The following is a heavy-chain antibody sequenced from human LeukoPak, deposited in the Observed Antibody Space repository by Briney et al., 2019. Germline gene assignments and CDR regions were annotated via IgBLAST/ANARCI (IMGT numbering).Heavy chain of an antibody. D-gene: IGHD3-3*01. CDR2: IKHDGSEK. Sequence: GGSLRLSCAASGFIFTNYFMSWVRQAPGKGLEWVASIKHDGSEKYYVDSVRGRFTISRDNTMNSPYLQMSSLRAEDTAVYYCATDRGWRTSGYYLYYFEYWGQGTLVTFSS. CDR3: ATDRGWRTSGYYLYYFEY. J-gene: IGHJ4*02. CDR1: GFIFTNYF. V-gene: IGHV3-7*01.